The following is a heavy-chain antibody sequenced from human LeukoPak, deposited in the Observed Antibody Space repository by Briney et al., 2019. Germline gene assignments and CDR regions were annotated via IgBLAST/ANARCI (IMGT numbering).Heavy chain of an antibody. D-gene: IGHD3-22*01. CDR2: INPNSGGT. CDR3: ARLSEYYYDSSAIPP. Sequence: ASVKVSFKASGYTFTGYYMHWVRQAPGQGLEWMGWINPNSGGTNYAQKFQGRVTMTRDTSISKAYMELSRLRSDDTAVYYCARLSEYYYDSSAIPPWGQGTLVTVSS. CDR1: GYTFTGYY. V-gene: IGHV1-2*02. J-gene: IGHJ5*02.